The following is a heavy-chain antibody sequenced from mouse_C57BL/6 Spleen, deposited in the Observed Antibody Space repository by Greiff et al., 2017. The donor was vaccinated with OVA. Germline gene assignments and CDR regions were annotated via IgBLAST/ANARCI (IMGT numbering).Heavy chain of an antibody. D-gene: IGHD2-3*01. CDR2: IWGVGST. CDR3: ARSISYAMDY. J-gene: IGHJ4*01. V-gene: IGHV2-6*01. CDR1: GFSLTSYG. Sequence: VKVVESGPGLVAPSQCLSITCTVSGFSLTSYGVDWVRQSPGKGLEWLGVIWGVGSTNYNSALISRLSISKDNSKSHVFLKMNSLQTDDTAMYYCARSISYAMDYWGQGTSVTVSS.